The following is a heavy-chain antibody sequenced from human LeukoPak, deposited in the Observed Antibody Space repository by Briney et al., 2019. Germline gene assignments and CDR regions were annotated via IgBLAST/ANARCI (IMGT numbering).Heavy chain of an antibody. J-gene: IGHJ4*02. V-gene: IGHV4-31*01. D-gene: IGHD3-22*01. Sequence: SASLSLTRTVSGGSIGSGGYDWSWIRRHPGKGLEWFGYIYYSGSAYYNPSLKSLLTISVATSKNQFSLKLSSVTAADTAVYYCARAPALYSYDSSGYVDCWGQGTLVTVSS. CDR2: IYYSGSA. CDR1: GGSIGSGGYD. CDR3: ARAPALYSYDSSGYVDC.